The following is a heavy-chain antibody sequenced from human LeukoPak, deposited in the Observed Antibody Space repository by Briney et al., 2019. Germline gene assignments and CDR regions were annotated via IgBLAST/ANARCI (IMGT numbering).Heavy chain of an antibody. V-gene: IGHV4-34*01. CDR2: INHSGGT. CDR1: GGSFSGYY. J-gene: IGHJ5*02. CDR3: ARGRIAAAVRCWFDP. D-gene: IGHD6-13*01. Sequence: PSETLSLTCAVYGGSFSGYYWSWIRQPPGKGLEGSGEINHSGGTNYNPSLKSRVTISVDTSKNQFSLKLSSVTAADTAVYYCARGRIAAAVRCWFDPWGQGTLVPVSS.